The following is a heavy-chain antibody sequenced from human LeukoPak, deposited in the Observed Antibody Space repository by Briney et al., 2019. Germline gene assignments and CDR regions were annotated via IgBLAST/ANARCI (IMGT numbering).Heavy chain of an antibody. J-gene: IGHJ4*02. CDR1: GYTLTELS. V-gene: IGHV1-24*01. CDR3: ATARYSYGLWGLSD. CDR2: FDPEDGET. D-gene: IGHD5-18*01. Sequence: ASVKVSCKVSGYTLTELSMHRVRQAPGKGLEWMGGFDPEDGETIYAQKFQGRVTMTEDTSTDTAYMELSSLRSEDTAVYYCATARYSYGLWGLSDWGQGTLVTVSS.